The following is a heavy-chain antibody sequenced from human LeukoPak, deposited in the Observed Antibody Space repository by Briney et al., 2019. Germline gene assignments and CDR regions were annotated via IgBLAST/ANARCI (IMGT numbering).Heavy chain of an antibody. Sequence: GGSLRLFCAASAFTFTNYDFHWVRQAPGKGLEWVAFIRHDGSDKYYADSVKGRFTISRDNAKNSLYLQMNSLRVEDTAIYYCARVGCSGGTCYDYWGQGTLVTVSS. CDR3: ARVGCSGGTCYDY. J-gene: IGHJ4*02. CDR2: IRHDGSDK. CDR1: AFTFTNYD. D-gene: IGHD2-15*01. V-gene: IGHV3-30*02.